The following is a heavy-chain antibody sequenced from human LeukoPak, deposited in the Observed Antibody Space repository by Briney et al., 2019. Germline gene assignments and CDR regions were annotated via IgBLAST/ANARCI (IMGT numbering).Heavy chain of an antibody. J-gene: IGHJ6*03. CDR2: IYSGGST. V-gene: IGHV3-53*01. Sequence: GGSLRLSCAASGFTVSSNYVSWVRQAPGKGLEWVSIIYSGGSTYYADSVKGRFTISGDNSKNTLYLQMNSLRAEDTAVYYCASGSGSYRTPYYYMDVWGKGTTVTVSS. D-gene: IGHD3-10*01. CDR1: GFTVSSNY. CDR3: ASGSGSYRTPYYYMDV.